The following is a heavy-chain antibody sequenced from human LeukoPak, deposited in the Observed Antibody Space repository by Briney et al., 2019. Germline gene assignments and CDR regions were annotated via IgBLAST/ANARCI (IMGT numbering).Heavy chain of an antibody. CDR2: INPNSGGT. Sequence: ASVKVSCKASGYTFSGYYRHWVRQAPGQGLEWMGWINPNSGGTNYAQKFQGRVTMTSDTSTSTAYMELRSLMFDDTAVYFCAGVGVLGASFDQWGQGTLVTVSS. CDR1: GYTFSGYY. J-gene: IGHJ4*02. CDR3: AGVGVLGASFDQ. D-gene: IGHD1-26*01. V-gene: IGHV1-2*02.